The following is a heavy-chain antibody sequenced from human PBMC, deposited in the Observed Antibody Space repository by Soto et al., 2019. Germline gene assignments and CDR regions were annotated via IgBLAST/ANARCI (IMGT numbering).Heavy chain of an antibody. J-gene: IGHJ6*02. D-gene: IGHD4-17*01. CDR3: ARDPYQDYGDSHYYYALDA. Sequence: KSSETLSLTCSVSGDSVSNGDYSWSWIRQPPGKGLEWIGYIYYIGGPYYNPSLQSRVTISMDTSKNQVSLNLTSVTAADTAVYFCARDPYQDYGDSHYYYALDAWGPGLTVTVSS. CDR1: GDSVSNGDYS. V-gene: IGHV4-30-4*01. CDR2: IYYIGGP.